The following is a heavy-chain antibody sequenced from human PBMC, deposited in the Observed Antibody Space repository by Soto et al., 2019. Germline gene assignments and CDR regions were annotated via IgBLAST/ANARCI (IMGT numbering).Heavy chain of an antibody. V-gene: IGHV4-61*01. CDR1: GGSVSSGSYY. D-gene: IGHD5-12*01. Sequence: QVQLQESGPGLVKPSETQSLTCTVSGGSVSSGSYYWSWIRQPPGKGLEWIGYIYYSGSTNYNPSLKSRVTISVDTSKNQFSLKLSSVTAADTAVYYCASPREKRWLQGFDYWGQGTLVTVSS. CDR2: IYYSGST. J-gene: IGHJ4*02. CDR3: ASPREKRWLQGFDY.